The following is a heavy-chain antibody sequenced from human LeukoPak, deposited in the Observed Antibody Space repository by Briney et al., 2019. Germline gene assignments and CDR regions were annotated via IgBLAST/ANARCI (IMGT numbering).Heavy chain of an antibody. J-gene: IGHJ5*02. Sequence: RASVRLSCTASGYTFTSYGISWVRQAPGQGLEWMGWISAYNGDTNYAQKRQGRVTMTTDTSTSTAYMELRSLRSDDTAVYYCARTDSYSSSWALPYNWFDPWGQGTLVTVSS. CDR1: GYTFTSYG. CDR3: ARTDSYSSSWALPYNWFDP. CDR2: ISAYNGDT. D-gene: IGHD6-13*01. V-gene: IGHV1-18*01.